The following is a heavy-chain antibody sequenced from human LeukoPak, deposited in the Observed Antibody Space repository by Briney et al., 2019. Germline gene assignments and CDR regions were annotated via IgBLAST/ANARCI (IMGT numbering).Heavy chain of an antibody. CDR2: ISVSGGST. V-gene: IGHV3-23*01. CDR1: GFTFSSFP. CDR3: AKVPEDIVVVVAANEFDY. D-gene: IGHD2-15*01. J-gene: IGHJ4*02. Sequence: PGGSLRLSCAASGFTFSSFPMSWVRQAPGKGLEWVSVISVSGGSTYYADSVKGRVTISRDNSKNTLYLQRNSLGAEDTAVYYCAKVPEDIVVVVAANEFDYWGQGTLVTVSS.